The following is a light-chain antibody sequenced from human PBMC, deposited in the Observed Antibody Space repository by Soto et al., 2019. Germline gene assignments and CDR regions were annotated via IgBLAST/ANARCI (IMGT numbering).Light chain of an antibody. Sequence: QSALTQPASVSGSPGQSITISCTGTSGDIGGYNYVSWYQQHPGKAPKLLISEVTNRPSGVSNRFSGSKSGNTASLTISGLQAEDEADYYCAAWDDSLNVLFGGGTKVTVL. CDR2: EVT. CDR1: SGDIGGYNY. CDR3: AAWDDSLNVL. V-gene: IGLV2-14*01. J-gene: IGLJ3*02.